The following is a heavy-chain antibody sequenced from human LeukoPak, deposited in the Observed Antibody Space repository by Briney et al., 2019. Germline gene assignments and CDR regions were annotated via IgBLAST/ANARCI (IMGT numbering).Heavy chain of an antibody. CDR1: GASISSFY. D-gene: IGHD3-22*01. V-gene: IGHV4-59*01. J-gene: IGHJ4*02. Sequence: ASETLSLTCTVSGASISSFYWSWIRQPPGKGLEWTGYIYYSGSTNYNPSLKSRVTISVDTSKNQFSLKLSSVTAADTAVYYCARSSYTSGYYYPAYYWGQGTLVTVSS. CDR3: ARSSYTSGYYYPAYY. CDR2: IYYSGST.